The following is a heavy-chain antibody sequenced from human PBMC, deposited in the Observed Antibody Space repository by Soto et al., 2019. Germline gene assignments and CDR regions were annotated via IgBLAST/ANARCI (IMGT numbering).Heavy chain of an antibody. CDR3: TRPTTGGPSY. J-gene: IGHJ4*02. V-gene: IGHV3-73*01. CDR2: IRSKANSYAT. Sequence: EVQLVESGGGLVQPGGSLKLSCAASGFTFSGSAMHWVRQASGKGLEWVGRIRSKANSYATAYAASVKGRFTISRDDSKNTAYLQMDTLKTDDTPVYYCTRPTTGGPSYWGLGTLVTVSS. D-gene: IGHD2-8*02. CDR1: GFTFSGSA.